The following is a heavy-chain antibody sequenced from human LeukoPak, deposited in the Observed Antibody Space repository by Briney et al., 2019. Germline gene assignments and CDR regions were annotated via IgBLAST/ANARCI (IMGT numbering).Heavy chain of an antibody. Sequence: QSGGSLRLSCAASGFTFSNYWMHWVRQAPGKGLVWVSRISTDGSSTSYADSVKGRFTISRDNANNTLYVQMNGLRAEDTAVYYCARELSSSSSRWFDPWGQGTLVTVSS. CDR1: GFTFSNYW. CDR2: ISTDGSST. J-gene: IGHJ5*02. CDR3: ARELSSSSSRWFDP. V-gene: IGHV3-74*01. D-gene: IGHD6-13*01.